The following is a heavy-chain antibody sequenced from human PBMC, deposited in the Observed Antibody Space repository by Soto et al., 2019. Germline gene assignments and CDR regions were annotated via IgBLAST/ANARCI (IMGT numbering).Heavy chain of an antibody. CDR3: ARRTGSSTYYFDY. V-gene: IGHV4-59*08. D-gene: IGHD6-6*01. J-gene: IGHJ4*02. CDR1: GGFISSYY. Sequence: SETLSLTCTVSGGFISSYYWSWVRQPPGKGLEWIGTIYYSGSTNYNPSLKSRVTISVDTSKNQFSLKLSSVTAADTAVYYCARRTGSSTYYFDYWGQVALVTVSS. CDR2: IYYSGST.